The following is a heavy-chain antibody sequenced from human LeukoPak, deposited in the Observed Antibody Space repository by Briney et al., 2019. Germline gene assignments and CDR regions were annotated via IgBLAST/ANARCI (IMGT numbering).Heavy chain of an antibody. D-gene: IGHD6-13*01. J-gene: IGHJ4*02. CDR1: GFTFSNYS. CDR2: IKEDGSEK. V-gene: IGHV3-7*01. Sequence: GGSLRLSCAASGFTFSNYSMSWVRQAPGKGLEWVANIKEDGSEKYYVDSVKGRFTISRDNATNSLYLQMNSLRAEDTAVYYRESGRQLVYWGQGTLVTVPS. CDR3: ESGRQLVY.